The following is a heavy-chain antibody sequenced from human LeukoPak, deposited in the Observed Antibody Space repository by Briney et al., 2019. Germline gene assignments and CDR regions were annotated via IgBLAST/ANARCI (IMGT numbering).Heavy chain of an antibody. J-gene: IGHJ3*02. CDR1: GYSFTSYW. CDR2: IYPGDSDT. V-gene: IGHV5-51*01. CDR3: ASPYYYGSGNPGAFDI. Sequence: GESLKISCKGSGYSFTSYWIGWVRQMPGKGLEWMGIIYPGDSDTRYSPSFQGQVTISADKSISTAYLQWSSLKASDTAMYYCASPYYYGSGNPGAFDIWGQGTMVTVSS. D-gene: IGHD3-10*01.